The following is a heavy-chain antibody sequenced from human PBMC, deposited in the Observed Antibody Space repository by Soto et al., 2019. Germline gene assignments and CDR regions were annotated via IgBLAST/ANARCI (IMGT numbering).Heavy chain of an antibody. CDR2: IIPIFGTA. J-gene: IGHJ6*02. Sequence: SVKVSCKASGGTFSSYAISWVRQAPGQGLEWTGGIIPIFGTANYAQKFQGRVTITADESTSTAYMELSSLRSEDTAAYYCARHYCSSTSCRDYGMDVWGQGTTVTVSS. CDR3: ARHYCSSTSCRDYGMDV. V-gene: IGHV1-69*13. CDR1: GGTFSSYA. D-gene: IGHD2-2*01.